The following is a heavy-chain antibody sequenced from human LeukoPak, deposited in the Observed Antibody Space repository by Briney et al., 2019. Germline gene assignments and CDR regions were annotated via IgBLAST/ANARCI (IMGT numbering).Heavy chain of an antibody. CDR3: AGSPRHDYGGSWYFDL. CDR1: GFTFSSYW. D-gene: IGHD4-23*01. Sequence: PGGSLRLSCAASGFTFSSYWMHWVRQAPGKGLVWVSRINSDGSSTSYADSVKGRFTISRDNAKNTLYLQMNSLRAEDTAVYYCAGSPRHDYGGSWYFDLWGRGTLVTVSS. CDR2: INSDGSST. J-gene: IGHJ2*01. V-gene: IGHV3-74*01.